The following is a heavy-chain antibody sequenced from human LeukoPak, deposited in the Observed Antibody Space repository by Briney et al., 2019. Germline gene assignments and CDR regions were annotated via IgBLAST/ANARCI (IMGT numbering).Heavy chain of an antibody. V-gene: IGHV3-21*01. CDR1: GFTFSSYA. CDR2: ISSSSSYI. CDR3: ARHAIAVAGYDAFDI. J-gene: IGHJ3*02. Sequence: GGSLRLSCAASGFTFSSYAMSWVRQAPGKGLEWVSSISSSSSYIYYADSVKGRFTISRDNAKNSLYLQMNSLRAEDTAVYYCARHAIAVAGYDAFDIWGQGTMVTVSS. D-gene: IGHD6-19*01.